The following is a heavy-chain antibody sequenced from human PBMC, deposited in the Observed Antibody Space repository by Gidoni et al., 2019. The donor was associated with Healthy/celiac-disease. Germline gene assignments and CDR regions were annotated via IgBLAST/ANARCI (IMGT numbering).Heavy chain of an antibody. D-gene: IGHD3-10*01. V-gene: IGHV3-64D*06. J-gene: IGHJ4*02. CDR3: VKDANYYYGSGSYPVY. CDR2: ISSNGGST. CDR1: GFTFSSDA. Sequence: EVQLVESGGGLVQPGGSLRLSCSDSGFTFSSDALHWVRQAPGKGLEYVSAISSNGGSTYYADSVKCRFTISRDNSKNTLYLQMSSLRAEDTAVYYCVKDANYYYGSGSYPVYWGQGTLVTVSS.